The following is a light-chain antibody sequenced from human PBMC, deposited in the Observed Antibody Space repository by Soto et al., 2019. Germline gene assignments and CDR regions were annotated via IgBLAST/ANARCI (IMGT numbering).Light chain of an antibody. CDR2: QDS. CDR1: KLGDKY. Sequence: SYELTQPPSVSVSPGQTASITCSGDKLGDKYACWYQQKPGQSPVLVIYQDSKRPSGIPKRFSGSKSRNTATLTISGTQAMGEADYDCQAWDSSTPVVFGGGTKPTVL. V-gene: IGLV3-1*01. J-gene: IGLJ2*01. CDR3: QAWDSSTPVV.